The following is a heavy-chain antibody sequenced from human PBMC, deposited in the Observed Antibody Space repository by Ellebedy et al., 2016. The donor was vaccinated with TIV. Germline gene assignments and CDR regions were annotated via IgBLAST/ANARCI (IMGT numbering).Heavy chain of an antibody. CDR3: AREANSSWFMHPSTFED. CDR1: GFSLRTNC. CDR2: IKQDGSEK. J-gene: IGHJ4*02. Sequence: GESLKISCAASGFSLRTNCMSWVLQAPGKVLEWVASIKQDGSEKDYVDSVKDRFTLSRDIANNSLYLQMNSLRAEDTALYYCAREANSSWFMHPSTFEDWGQGTLVTVSS. V-gene: IGHV3-7*01. D-gene: IGHD6-13*01.